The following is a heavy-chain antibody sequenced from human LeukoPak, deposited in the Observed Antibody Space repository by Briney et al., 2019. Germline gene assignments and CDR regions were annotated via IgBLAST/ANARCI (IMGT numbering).Heavy chain of an antibody. CDR3: ARVSTRSNYYYYMDV. Sequence: GGSLRLSCAASGFTFSSYSMNWVRQAPGKGLEWVSSIDFTSRYIYNADSVKGRFTTSRDNAKNSLYLQMNSLRAEDTAVYYCARVSTRSNYYYYMDVWGKGTTVTVSS. D-gene: IGHD5/OR15-5a*01. J-gene: IGHJ6*03. CDR2: IDFTSRYI. V-gene: IGHV3-21*04. CDR1: GFTFSSYS.